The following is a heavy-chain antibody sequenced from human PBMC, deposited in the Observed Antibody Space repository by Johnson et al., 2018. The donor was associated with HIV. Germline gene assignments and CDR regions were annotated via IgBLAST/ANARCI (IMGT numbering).Heavy chain of an antibody. D-gene: IGHD3-10*02. V-gene: IGHV3-NL1*01. J-gene: IGHJ3*02. Sequence: QVQLVESGGGVVQPGRSLRLSCAASGFTFSTYSMHWVRQAPGLRLECVAVIYSGGSTQYAAFVKGRFSISRDTSKNTVYLQRNSLRVEDTALYYCASVRRGALDIWGQGTMVTVSS. CDR1: GFTFSTYS. CDR2: IYSGGST. CDR3: ASVRRGALDI.